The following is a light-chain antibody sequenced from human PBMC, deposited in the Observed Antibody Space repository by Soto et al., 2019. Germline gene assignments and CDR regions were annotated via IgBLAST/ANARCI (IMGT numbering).Light chain of an antibody. V-gene: IGKV3-20*01. Sequence: EIVLTQSPGTLSFSPGERATLSCRASQSFSSGYLAWYQQKPGQAPRLLIYGASTRATGIPDRFSGSGSGTDFTLTISRLEPEDFAVYYCQQYSSSPSITFGQGTRLEI. J-gene: IGKJ5*01. CDR2: GAS. CDR3: QQYSSSPSIT. CDR1: QSFSSGY.